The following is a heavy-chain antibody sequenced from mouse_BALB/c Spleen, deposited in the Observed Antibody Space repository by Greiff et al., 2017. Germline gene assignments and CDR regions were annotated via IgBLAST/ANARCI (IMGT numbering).Heavy chain of an antibody. J-gene: IGHJ2*01. CDR1: GFTFSSYT. D-gene: IGHD1-1*01. CDR3: TRDYGSSYPDY. V-gene: IGHV5-6-4*01. CDR2: ISSGGSYT. Sequence: EVQLVESGGGLVKPGGSLKLSCAASGFTFSSYTMSWVRQTPEKRLEWVATISSGGSYTYYPDSVKGRFTISRDNAKNTLYLQMSSLKSEDTAMYYCTRDYGSSYPDYWGQGTTLTVSS.